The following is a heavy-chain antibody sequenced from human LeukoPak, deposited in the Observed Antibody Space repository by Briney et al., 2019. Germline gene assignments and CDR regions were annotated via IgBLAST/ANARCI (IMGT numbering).Heavy chain of an antibody. J-gene: IGHJ3*02. CDR2: IYTSGGT. CDR3: ARGGLGKEAFDI. D-gene: IGHD3-10*01. Sequence: GGSLRLSCAASGFTVSSNYMSWVRQAPGKGLDWVSVIYTSGGTDYADSVKGRFTISSDNSKNMLYLQMNSLRAEDTAVYYCARGGLGKEAFDIWGQGTMVTVSS. CDR1: GFTVSSNY. V-gene: IGHV3-53*01.